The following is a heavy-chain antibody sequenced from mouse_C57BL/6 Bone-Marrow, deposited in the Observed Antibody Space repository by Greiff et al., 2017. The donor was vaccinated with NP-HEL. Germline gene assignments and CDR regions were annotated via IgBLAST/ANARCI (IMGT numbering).Heavy chain of an antibody. Sequence: QVQLQQSGAELARPGASVKLSCKASGYTFTSYGISWVKQRTGQGLEWIGEIYPRSGNTYYNEKFKGKATLTADKSSSTAYMELRSLTSEDSAVYFCARLYYYGSNYYFDYWGQGTTLTVSS. CDR1: GYTFTSYG. CDR2: IYPRSGNT. CDR3: ARLYYYGSNYYFDY. D-gene: IGHD1-1*01. V-gene: IGHV1-81*01. J-gene: IGHJ2*01.